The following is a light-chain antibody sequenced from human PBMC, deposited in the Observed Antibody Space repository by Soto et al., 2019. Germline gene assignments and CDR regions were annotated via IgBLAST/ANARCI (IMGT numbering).Light chain of an antibody. Sequence: DIQMTQSTSTLSASVGDRVTITCRASQSISSWLAWYQQKPGKAPKLLIYKAYSLESGVPLRFSGSGSGTEFTFTIISLQPDDFATYYCQQYNSYPWTFGQGTKVEIK. CDR3: QQYNSYPWT. J-gene: IGKJ1*01. CDR1: QSISSW. CDR2: KAY. V-gene: IGKV1-5*03.